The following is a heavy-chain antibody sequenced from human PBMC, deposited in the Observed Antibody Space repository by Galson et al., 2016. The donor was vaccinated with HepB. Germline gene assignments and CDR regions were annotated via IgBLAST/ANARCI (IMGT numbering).Heavy chain of an antibody. V-gene: IGHV3-20*04. CDR2: INWNGGSK. Sequence: SLSLSCAASGFTFDDYGLSWVRQAPGKGLAWVSGINWNGGSKGYADSVQGRFTISRDNAKNSRYLQMNSLRAEDTSLYYCARGMSHDYGVSADYWGQGTLVTVSS. J-gene: IGHJ4*02. CDR1: GFTFDDYG. CDR3: ARGMSHDYGVSADY. D-gene: IGHD4-17*01.